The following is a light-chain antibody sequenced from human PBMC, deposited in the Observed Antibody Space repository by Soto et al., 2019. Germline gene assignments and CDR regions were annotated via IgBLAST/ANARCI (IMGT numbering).Light chain of an antibody. CDR3: QQSYSNLPFT. V-gene: IGKV1-39*01. J-gene: IGKJ3*01. Sequence: DIQMTQSPSSLSASVGDRVTTTCRASQSISSYLNWYQQKPGKAPKLLIYAASSLQSGVPSRFSGSGSGTDFTLTISSLQPEDFATYYCQQSYSNLPFTFGPGTKVDI. CDR2: AAS. CDR1: QSISSY.